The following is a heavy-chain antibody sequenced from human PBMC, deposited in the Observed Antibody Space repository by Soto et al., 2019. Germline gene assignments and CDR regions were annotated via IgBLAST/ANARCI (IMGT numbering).Heavy chain of an antibody. Sequence: EVRLLESGGGLVKPGGSLRLSCATSGLTFSNYAMSWVRQAPGGGLEWVSSMSGSSSTTYYADYVRGRFTLSRDRSKNTLYLQMSSLRAEDTALYYCAKNQERELPRVIDFWGQGTLGTVSS. CDR2: MSGSSSTT. V-gene: IGHV3-23*01. CDR3: AKNQERELPRVIDF. CDR1: GLTFSNYA. D-gene: IGHD1-7*01. J-gene: IGHJ4*02.